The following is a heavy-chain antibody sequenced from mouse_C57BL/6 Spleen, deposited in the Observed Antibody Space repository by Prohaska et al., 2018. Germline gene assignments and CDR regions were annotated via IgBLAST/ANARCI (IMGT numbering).Heavy chain of an antibody. J-gene: IGHJ1*03. CDR2: PDSSTV. D-gene: IGHD2-3*01. Sequence: PDSSTVNYAPSLKDKFIIYRDNAKNTLYLQMSKVRSEDTALYYCARPVYDGYYVYFDVWGTGTTVTVSS. V-gene: IGHV4-1*01. CDR3: ARPVYDGYYVYFDV.